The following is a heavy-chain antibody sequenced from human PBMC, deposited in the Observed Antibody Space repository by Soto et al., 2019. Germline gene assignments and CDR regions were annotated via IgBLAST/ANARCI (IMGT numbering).Heavy chain of an antibody. J-gene: IGHJ4*02. V-gene: IGHV3-23*01. CDR2: ISGSGGSNK. CDR1: GFTFSSYA. CDR3: ARDLDYYDSSGYHLLDY. Sequence: PGGSLRLSCAASGFTFSSYAMSWVRQAPGKGLEWVSAISGSGGSNKYYADSVKGRFTISRDNSKNTLYLQMNSLRAEDTAVYYCARDLDYYDSSGYHLLDYWGQGTLVTVSS. D-gene: IGHD3-22*01.